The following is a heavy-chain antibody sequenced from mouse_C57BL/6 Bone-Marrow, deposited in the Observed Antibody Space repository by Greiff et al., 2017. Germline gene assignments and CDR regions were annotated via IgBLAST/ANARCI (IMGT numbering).Heavy chain of an antibody. CDR2: IYPTSGRT. V-gene: IGHV1-55*01. CDR1: GYTFTSYW. J-gene: IGHJ2*01. Sequence: QVQLQQPGAELVKPGASVKMSCKASGYTFTSYWITWVKQRPGQGLEWIGDIYPTSGRTNYNEKFKSKAILTVDTSSNTAYMQLSSLTSEDSAVFYCARAGPLGRSFANGGQGTTLTVSA. D-gene: IGHD4-1*01. CDR3: ARAGPLGRSFAN.